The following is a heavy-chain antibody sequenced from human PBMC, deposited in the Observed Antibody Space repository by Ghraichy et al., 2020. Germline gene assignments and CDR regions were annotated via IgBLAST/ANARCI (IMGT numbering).Heavy chain of an antibody. CDR1: GGSISSGYYY. Sequence: TLSLTCTVSGGSISSGYYYWSWIRQHPGKGLEWIGYISYSGSTYYNPSLKSRVTISADTSKNQFSLKLSSVTAADTAVYYCATSARYCTSTSCRLTPNWFDPWGQGTLVTVSS. V-gene: IGHV4-31*02. CDR2: ISYSGST. CDR3: ATSARYCTSTSCRLTPNWFDP. J-gene: IGHJ5*02. D-gene: IGHD2-2*01.